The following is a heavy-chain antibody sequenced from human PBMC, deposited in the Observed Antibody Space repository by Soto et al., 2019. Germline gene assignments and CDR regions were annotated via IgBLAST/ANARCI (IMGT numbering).Heavy chain of an antibody. CDR3: ARSYSVSYYFYFHH. CDR1: GYTFTDYY. Sequence: QVQLVQSGAEVKKPGASVKVSCKASGYTFTDYYIHWVRQAPGQGLEWMGWINPNSGGTNYAQKFQGWVTLTRDTSISTAYMELSRLKSDDTAVYYCARSYSVSYYFYFHHWGQGTLVTVSS. CDR2: INPNSGGT. V-gene: IGHV1-2*04. D-gene: IGHD1-26*01. J-gene: IGHJ1*01.